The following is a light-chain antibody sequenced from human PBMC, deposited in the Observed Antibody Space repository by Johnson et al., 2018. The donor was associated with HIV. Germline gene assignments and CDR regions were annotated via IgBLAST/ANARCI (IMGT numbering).Light chain of an antibody. V-gene: IGLV1-51*02. Sequence: QSMLTQPPSVSAAPGQKVTISCSGSSSNIGNNYVSWYQQLPGRAPKLLIYENSKRPSGIPDRFSGSKSGTSATLGITGLQTGDEADYYCGTWDTSLSAGGVFGSGTKVTVL. CDR2: ENS. J-gene: IGLJ1*01. CDR3: GTWDTSLSAGGV. CDR1: SSNIGNNY.